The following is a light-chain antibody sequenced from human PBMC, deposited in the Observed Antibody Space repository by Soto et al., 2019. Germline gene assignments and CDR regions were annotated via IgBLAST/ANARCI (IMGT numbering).Light chain of an antibody. V-gene: IGKV3-15*01. CDR1: QSVNSN. J-gene: IGKJ1*01. CDR3: QEYNTWPWT. CDR2: GAS. Sequence: ETVMTQSPATLSVSPGERATLSCRASQSVNSNLAWYQQKLGQAPWVLIFGASTRATGIPARFSGSGSGTEFSLTINSPQSEDFAVYYCQEYNTWPWTFGQGTKVDIK.